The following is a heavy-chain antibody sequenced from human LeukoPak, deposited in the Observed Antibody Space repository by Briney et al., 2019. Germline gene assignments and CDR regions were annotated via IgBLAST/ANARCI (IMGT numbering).Heavy chain of an antibody. CDR3: ARTIWFGELYYYYMDV. J-gene: IGHJ6*03. CDR1: GGTFSSYA. D-gene: IGHD3-10*01. V-gene: IGHV1-69*13. Sequence: SVKVSCKASGGTFSSYAISWVRQPPGQGLEWMGGIIPIFGTANYTQKFQGRVTITADESTSTAYMELSSLRAEDTAVYYCARTIWFGELYYYYMDVWGKGTTVTVSS. CDR2: IIPIFGTA.